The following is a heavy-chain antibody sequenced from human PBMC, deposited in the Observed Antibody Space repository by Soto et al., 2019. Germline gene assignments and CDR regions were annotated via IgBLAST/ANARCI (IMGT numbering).Heavy chain of an antibody. J-gene: IGHJ4*02. CDR1: GFTFSSYW. Sequence: PGGSLRLSCAASGFTFSSYWMHWVRQAPGKGLVWVSRISGDGSNKYYADSVKGRFTISRDNSKNTLYLQMNSLRAEDTVVYYCARDARIVVFYYFAYWGQGTLVTVSS. V-gene: IGHV3-74*01. CDR3: ARDARIVVFYYFAY. D-gene: IGHD3-22*01. CDR2: ISGDGSNK.